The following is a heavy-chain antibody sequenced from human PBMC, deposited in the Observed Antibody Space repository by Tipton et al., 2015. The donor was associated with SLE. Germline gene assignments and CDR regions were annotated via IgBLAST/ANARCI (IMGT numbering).Heavy chain of an antibody. CDR1: GFTFSTYW. CDR3: AKDARFGVSGRYWYYDL. V-gene: IGHV3-7*01. Sequence: SLRLSCAASGFTFSTYWMTWVRQAPGKGLEWVANINQDGSEMYYVDSVKGRFTISRDNGKSSLYLQMNSLRAEDTAVYYCAKDARFGVSGRYWYYDLWGRGTLVTVSS. D-gene: IGHD3-10*01. J-gene: IGHJ2*01. CDR2: INQDGSEM.